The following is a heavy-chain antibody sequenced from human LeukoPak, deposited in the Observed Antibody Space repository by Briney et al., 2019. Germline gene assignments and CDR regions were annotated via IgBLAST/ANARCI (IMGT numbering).Heavy chain of an antibody. J-gene: IGHJ4*02. V-gene: IGHV4-34*01. CDR2: INHSGST. Sequence: NPSETLSLTCTVSRGSISPYFWSWIRQPPGKGLEWIGEINHSGSTNYNPSLKSRVTISVDTSKNQFSLKLSSVTAADTAVYYCARLVVPAAILHQHFDYWGQGTLVTVSS. CDR3: ARLVVPAAILHQHFDY. D-gene: IGHD2-2*01. CDR1: RGSISPYF.